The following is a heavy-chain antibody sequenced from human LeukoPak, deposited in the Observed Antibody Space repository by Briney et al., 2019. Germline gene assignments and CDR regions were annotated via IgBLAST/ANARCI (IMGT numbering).Heavy chain of an antibody. D-gene: IGHD3-3*01. CDR1: GYTFTSYD. CDR2: MNPNSGNT. J-gene: IGHJ6*02. CDR3: ARGKKKCYDFWSGYSPYYYYYGMDV. V-gene: IGHV1-8*01. Sequence: ASVKVSCKASGYTFTSYDINWVRQATGQGLEWMGWMNPNSGNTGYAQKFQGRVTMTRNTSISTAYMELSSLRSEDTAVYYCARGKKKCYDFWSGYSPYYYYYGMDVWGQGTTVTVSS.